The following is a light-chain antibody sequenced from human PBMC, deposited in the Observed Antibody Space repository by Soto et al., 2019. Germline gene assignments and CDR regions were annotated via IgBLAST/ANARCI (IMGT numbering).Light chain of an antibody. J-gene: IGLJ2*01. CDR1: SSNIGSNT. CDR2: SNN. Sequence: QSVLTQPPSASGTPGQRVTISCSGSSSNIGSNTVNWYQQLPGTARKLLIYSNNQRPSGVPDRFSGSKSGTSASLAISGLQSEDEADYYCAAWDDSLNGDVVFGGGTKLTVL. V-gene: IGLV1-44*01. CDR3: AAWDDSLNGDVV.